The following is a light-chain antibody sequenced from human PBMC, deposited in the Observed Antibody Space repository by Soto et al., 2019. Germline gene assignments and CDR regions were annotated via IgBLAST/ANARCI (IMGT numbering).Light chain of an antibody. CDR3: SAFAGSEGYV. Sequence: QSVLAQPPSASGSPGQSVAISCTGTTSDVGGYNFVSWYQQHPGKAPKLIIYEATKRPSGVPDRFSGAWSGNTASLIVSGLQAEDEADYYRSAFAGSEGYVFGSGTKLTVL. CDR2: EAT. J-gene: IGLJ1*01. CDR1: TSDVGGYNF. V-gene: IGLV2-8*01.